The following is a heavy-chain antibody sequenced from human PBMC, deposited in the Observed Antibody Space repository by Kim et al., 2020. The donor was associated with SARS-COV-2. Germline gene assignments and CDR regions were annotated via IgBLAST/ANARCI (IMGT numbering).Heavy chain of an antibody. D-gene: IGHD2-21*02. CDR3: AGGDRGCDCVSFGH. Sequence: SETLSLTCTVSGGSISSCGYYWSWIRQHPGKGREWIVYIYYSGSTYSTPSRQSSVTVSVYTTKNPLSLKLSSVTAAATAVYACAGGDRGCDCVSFGHWG. V-gene: IGHV4-31*03. J-gene: IGHJ4*01. CDR2: IYYSGST. CDR1: GGSISSCGYY.